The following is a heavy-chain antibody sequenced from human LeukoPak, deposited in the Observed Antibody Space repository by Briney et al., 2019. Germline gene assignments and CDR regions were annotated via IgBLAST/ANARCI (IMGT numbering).Heavy chain of an antibody. D-gene: IGHD2-2*01. Sequence: SESLSLTCTVSGASISSYYWTWIRQPAGKGLEWIGRIYTSGSTNYNPSLKSRVAMSVDTSKNQFSLKLSSVTAADTAVYYCARLSADSSSSRGFDYWGQGTLVTVSS. V-gene: IGHV4-4*07. CDR3: ARLSADSSSSRGFDY. CDR1: GASISSYY. CDR2: IYTSGST. J-gene: IGHJ4*02.